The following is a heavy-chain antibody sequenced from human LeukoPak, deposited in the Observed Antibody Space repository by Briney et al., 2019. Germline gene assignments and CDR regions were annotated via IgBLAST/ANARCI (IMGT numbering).Heavy chain of an antibody. CDR3: ATIVPDVPATLTFDY. V-gene: IGHV3-66*01. J-gene: IGHJ4*02. CDR2: IYSDGST. D-gene: IGHD2-15*01. Sequence: GGSLRLSCAASGFTVSSNYMSWVRQVPGKGLEWVSVIYSDGSTYSADSVRGRFTISRDNSKNTLYLQMNSLRAEDTAVYYCATIVPDVPATLTFDYWGQGTLVTVCS. CDR1: GFTVSSNY.